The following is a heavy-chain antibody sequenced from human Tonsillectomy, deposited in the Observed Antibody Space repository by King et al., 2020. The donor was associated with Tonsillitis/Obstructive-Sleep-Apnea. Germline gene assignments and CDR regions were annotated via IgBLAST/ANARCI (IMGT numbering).Heavy chain of an antibody. Sequence: LQLQESGPGLVKPSETLSLTCTVSGGSISSSSYYWGWIRQPPGKGLEWIGSIDYCGSTYYNPSLKSRVTISVDTSKNQFSLKLSSVTAADTAVYYCARHRYYYDSSGYSFDYWGQGTLVTVSS. CDR3: ARHRYYYDSSGYSFDY. V-gene: IGHV4-39*01. CDR2: IDYCGST. J-gene: IGHJ4*02. D-gene: IGHD3-22*01. CDR1: GGSISSSSYY.